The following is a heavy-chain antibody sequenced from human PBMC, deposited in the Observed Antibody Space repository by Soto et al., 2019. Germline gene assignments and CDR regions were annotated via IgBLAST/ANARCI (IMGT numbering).Heavy chain of an antibody. V-gene: IGHV3-23*01. Sequence: EVQLLESGGGLVQPGGSLRLSCAASGFTFSSYAMSWVRQAPGKGLEWVSAISGSGGSTYYADSVKGRFTSSRDNSKNTVYLQMNSLRAEDTAVYYCAKENGYSSSWFEFDYWGQGTLVTVSS. CDR2: ISGSGGST. D-gene: IGHD6-13*01. J-gene: IGHJ4*02. CDR3: AKENGYSSSWFEFDY. CDR1: GFTFSSYA.